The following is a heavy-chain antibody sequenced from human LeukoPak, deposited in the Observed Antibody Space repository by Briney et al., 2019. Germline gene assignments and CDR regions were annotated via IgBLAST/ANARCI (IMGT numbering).Heavy chain of an antibody. Sequence: EASVKVSCKASGYTFTGYYMHWVRQAPGQGLEWMGWINTNTGNPTYAQDFTGRFVFSLDTSVTTTYLQISSLKAEDTAVYYCAREPRYCSTTSCYPTGWFDPWGQGTLVTVSS. D-gene: IGHD2-2*01. CDR2: INTNTGNP. CDR3: AREPRYCSTTSCYPTGWFDP. CDR1: GYTFTGYY. V-gene: IGHV7-4-1*02. J-gene: IGHJ5*02.